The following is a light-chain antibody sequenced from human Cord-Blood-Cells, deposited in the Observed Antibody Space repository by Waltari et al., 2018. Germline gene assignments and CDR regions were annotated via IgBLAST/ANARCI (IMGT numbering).Light chain of an antibody. CDR1: QVLLHSNGYNY. CDR2: LGS. CDR3: MQALQTPWT. J-gene: IGKJ1*01. V-gene: IGKV2-28*01. Sequence: DIVMTQSPLSLPVTHGEPASISCRSSQVLLHSNGYNYLDWYLQKPGQSPQLLTYLGSNRASGVPDMLSGSGSGTYFRLKISRVEAEDVGDSDCMQALQTPWTFGQGTKVEIK.